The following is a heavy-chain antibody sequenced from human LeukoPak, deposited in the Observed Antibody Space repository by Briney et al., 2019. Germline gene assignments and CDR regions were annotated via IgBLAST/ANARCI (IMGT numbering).Heavy chain of an antibody. J-gene: IGHJ4*02. Sequence: ASVKVSCEASGYTFTDYYIHWVRQAPGQGLEWMGWINPDSGGTNYAQKFQGRVTITRNTSISTAYMELSSLRSEDTAVYYCAKALSAMAEFDYWGQGTLVTVSS. D-gene: IGHD5-18*01. CDR2: INPDSGGT. V-gene: IGHV1-2*02. CDR1: GYTFTDYY. CDR3: AKALSAMAEFDY.